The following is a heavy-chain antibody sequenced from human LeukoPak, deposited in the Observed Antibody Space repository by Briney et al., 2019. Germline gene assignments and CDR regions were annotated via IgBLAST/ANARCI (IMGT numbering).Heavy chain of an antibody. V-gene: IGHV3-66*02. D-gene: IGHD3-22*01. Sequence: GGSLRLSCAASGFTVSSNYMSWVRQAPGKGLEWVSVIYSGGSTYYADSVKGRFTISRDNSKNTLYLQMNSLRAEDTAVYYCAYGGYSSRYAFDIWGQGTMVTVSS. CDR3: AYGGYSSRYAFDI. J-gene: IGHJ3*02. CDR1: GFTVSSNY. CDR2: IYSGGST.